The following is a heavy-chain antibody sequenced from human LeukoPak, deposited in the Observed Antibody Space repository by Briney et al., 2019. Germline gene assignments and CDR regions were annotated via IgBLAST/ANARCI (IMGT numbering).Heavy chain of an antibody. D-gene: IGHD1-26*01. V-gene: IGHV3-23*01. CDR3: ANEGIVGATSQIYYFDY. CDR1: GFTFSSYA. Sequence: GGSLRLPCAASGFTFSSYAMSWVRQAPGKGLEWVSAISGSGGSTYYADSVKGRFTISRDNSKNTLYLQMNSLRAEDTAVYYCANEGIVGATSQIYYFDYWGQGTLVTVSS. CDR2: ISGSGGST. J-gene: IGHJ4*02.